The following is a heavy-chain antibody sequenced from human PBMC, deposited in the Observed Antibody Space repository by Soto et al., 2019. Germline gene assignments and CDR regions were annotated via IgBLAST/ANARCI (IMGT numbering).Heavy chain of an antibody. J-gene: IGHJ6*02. D-gene: IGHD2-2*01. CDR3: GRQPGHCGSTACFGYYSVDV. CDR2: IYLSAGA. Sequence: QLQLQESGPRLVKPSETLSLTCSVSGGSISSSSNSWAWIRQSPGKGLEWIGTIYLSAGAHSNPSLEGRVALSPDTPNNQLPLRLSSGTAADTAVYYCGRQPGHCGSTACFGYYSVDVWGQGTTVTVSS. V-gene: IGHV4-39*01. CDR1: GGSISSSSNS.